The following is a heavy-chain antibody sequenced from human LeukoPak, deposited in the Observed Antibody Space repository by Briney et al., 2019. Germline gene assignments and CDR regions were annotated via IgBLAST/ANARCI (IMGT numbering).Heavy chain of an antibody. J-gene: IGHJ4*02. D-gene: IGHD3-10*01. CDR1: GFTFSSYT. V-gene: IGHV3-21*01. CDR3: ARESLYSGSASSDLDY. CDR2: ISASSGYI. Sequence: GGSLRLSCAASGFTFSSYTMDWVRQAAGKVLEWVSSISASSGYIYYADLMKGRFTISRDNAENSLHLQMNSLRAEDTALYYCARESLYSGSASSDLDYWGQGTLVTVSS.